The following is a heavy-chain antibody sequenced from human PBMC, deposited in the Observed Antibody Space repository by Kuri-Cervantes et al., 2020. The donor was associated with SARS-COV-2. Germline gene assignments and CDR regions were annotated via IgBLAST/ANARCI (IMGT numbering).Heavy chain of an antibody. V-gene: IGHV4-34*01. J-gene: IGHJ6*03. CDR3: ARIVNYSKGNWSYGYYYYMDV. Sequence: GSLRLSCAVYGGSFSGYYWSWIRQPPGKGLEWIGEINHSGSTNYNPSLMSRVTISVDTSKNQFSLKLSSVTAADTAVYYCARIVNYSKGNWSYGYYYYMDVWGKGTTVTVSS. D-gene: IGHD1-7*01. CDR1: GGSFSGYY. CDR2: INHSGST.